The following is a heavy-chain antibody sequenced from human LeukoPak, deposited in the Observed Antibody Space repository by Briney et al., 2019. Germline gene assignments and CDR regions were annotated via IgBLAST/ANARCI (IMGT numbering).Heavy chain of an antibody. D-gene: IGHD3-9*01. CDR1: GYTFTSYG. J-gene: IGHJ4*02. Sequence: GASVKVSCKASGYTFTSYGISWVRQAPGQGLEWMGWISAYNGNTNYAQKLQGRVTMTTDTSTSTAYMELRSLRSDDTAVYYCARDPEFDWLLSPSPPQYYFDYWAREPWSPSPQ. CDR3: ARDPEFDWLLSPSPPQYYFDY. V-gene: IGHV1-18*01. CDR2: ISAYNGNT.